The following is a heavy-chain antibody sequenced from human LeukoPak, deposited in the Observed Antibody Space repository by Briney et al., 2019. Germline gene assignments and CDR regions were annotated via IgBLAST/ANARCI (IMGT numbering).Heavy chain of an antibody. CDR3: ARGGLGYCTGGSCLQPPFDY. Sequence: PSETLSLTCTVSGGSISSYYWSWIRQPPGKGLEWIGYIYYSGNTNYNPSLKSRVTISVDTSKNQFSLKLTSVTAAGTAVYYCARGGLGYCTGGSCLQPPFDYWGQGTLVTVSS. CDR2: IYYSGNT. V-gene: IGHV4-59*01. J-gene: IGHJ4*02. D-gene: IGHD2-15*01. CDR1: GGSISSYY.